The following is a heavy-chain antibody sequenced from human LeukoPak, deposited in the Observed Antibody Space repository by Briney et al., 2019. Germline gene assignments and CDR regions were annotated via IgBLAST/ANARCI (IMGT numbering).Heavy chain of an antibody. CDR1: GDSIGSYY. CDR3: AREDIGARPDY. V-gene: IGHV4-4*07. J-gene: IGHJ4*02. CDR2: IYSSGST. Sequence: SETLSLTCTVSGDSIGSYYWSWIRQPAGKGLEWIGRIYSSGSTNYNPSLKSRVTMSVDTSKNRFSLKLSSVTAADTAVYYCAREDIGARPDYWGQGTLVTVSS. D-gene: IGHD6-6*01.